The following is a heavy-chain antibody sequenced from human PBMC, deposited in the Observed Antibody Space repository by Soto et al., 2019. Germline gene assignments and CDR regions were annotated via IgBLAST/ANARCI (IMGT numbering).Heavy chain of an antibody. CDR1: GGSISGDY. J-gene: IGHJ6*02. CDR3: ARDLWGYCGTDCYPLDV. Sequence: PSENLSLTCTVSGGSISGDYWSLFRQLPGKGLEWIGYMYNTGSTVYNPSFKSRVTISVDTSKNQFSLKLNSVTAADTAVYYCARDLWGYCGTDCYPLDVWGQGTTVTVS. V-gene: IGHV4-59*01. CDR2: MYNTGST. D-gene: IGHD2-21*02.